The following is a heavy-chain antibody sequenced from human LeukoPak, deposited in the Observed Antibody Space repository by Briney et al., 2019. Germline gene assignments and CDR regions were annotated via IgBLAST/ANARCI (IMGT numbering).Heavy chain of an antibody. CDR2: VYISGNT. V-gene: IGHV4-61*02. CDR3: TRGWSSAGVFDS. CDR1: GGSIKTGGYS. J-gene: IGHJ3*02. Sequence: SETLSLTCTVSGGSIKTGGYSWTWIRQPAGKGLERIGRVYISGNTDQNSSLKSRVTVSMDSSKNQFSLEMKSVTAADTAVYYCTRGWSSAGVFDSWGQGTVVTVSS. D-gene: IGHD6-19*01.